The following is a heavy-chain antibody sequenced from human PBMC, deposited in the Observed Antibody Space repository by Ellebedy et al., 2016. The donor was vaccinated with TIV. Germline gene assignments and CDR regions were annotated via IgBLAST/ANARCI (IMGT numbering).Heavy chain of an antibody. CDR1: GYTFIDYH. D-gene: IGHD6-19*01. CDR2: INAKRGAT. J-gene: IGHJ4*02. Sequence: AASVKVSCKTSGYTFIDYHIHWVRQAPGQGLEWMGWINAKRGATIYVQKFHDRVTMTRDMSISTAFLEVTGLTSDDTAEDYCARNGVSGLSDFDYWGQGTLVTVSS. V-gene: IGHV1-2*02. CDR3: ARNGVSGLSDFDY.